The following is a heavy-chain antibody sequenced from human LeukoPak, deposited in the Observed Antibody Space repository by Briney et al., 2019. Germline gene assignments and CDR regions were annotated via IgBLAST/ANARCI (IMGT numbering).Heavy chain of an antibody. CDR1: GFTFSGYW. J-gene: IGHJ1*01. CDR2: INQDGSEK. V-gene: IGHV3-7*01. Sequence: GGSLRLSCAASGFTFSGYWMSWVRQAPGKGLEWVANINQDGSEKYYVDSVKGRFTISRDNAKNSRFLQMGSLRVEDTAVYYCARESTAGYNSSWYGFRNWGQGTLVSVSS. D-gene: IGHD6-13*01. CDR3: ARESTAGYNSSWYGFRN.